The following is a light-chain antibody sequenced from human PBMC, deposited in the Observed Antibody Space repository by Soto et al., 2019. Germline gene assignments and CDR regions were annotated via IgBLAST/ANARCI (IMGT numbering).Light chain of an antibody. CDR3: QQYNNWPPYT. V-gene: IGKV3-15*01. J-gene: IGKJ2*01. Sequence: VLTQSPGTLSLSPGERATLSCRASQSVSSNLAWYQQKPGQAPRLLIYGATTRATGIPARFSGSGSGTEFTLTISSLQSEDFAVYYCQQYNNWPPYTFGQGTKVDIK. CDR1: QSVSSN. CDR2: GAT.